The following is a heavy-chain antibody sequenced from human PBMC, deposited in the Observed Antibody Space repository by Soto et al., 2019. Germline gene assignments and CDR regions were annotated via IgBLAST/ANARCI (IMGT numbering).Heavy chain of an antibody. CDR3: AAEAVVSSSYFDY. J-gene: IGHJ4*02. D-gene: IGHD6-13*01. CDR2: IVVGSGNT. V-gene: IGHV1-58*01. CDR1: GFTFTSSA. Sequence: SVKVSCKASGFTFTSSAVQWVRQARGQRLEWIGWIVVGSGNTNYAQKFQERVTITRDMSTSTAYMELSSLRSEDTAVYYCAAEAVVSSSYFDYWGQGTLVTVSS.